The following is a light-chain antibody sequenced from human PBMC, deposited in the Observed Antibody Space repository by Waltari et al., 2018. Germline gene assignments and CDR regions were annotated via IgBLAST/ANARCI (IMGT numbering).Light chain of an antibody. V-gene: IGLV1-47*01. Sequence: SVLTQPPSASGAPGQRVTISCSGSSSNIGSRSGYWYHQVPGKAPKLLIYTDDQRAAGVPDRVSAAKSGTSASLAISGLRSEDEADYYCASWDDSPSGHVVFGGGTKLTVL. CDR3: ASWDDSPSGHVV. CDR2: TDD. J-gene: IGLJ2*01. CDR1: SSNIGSRS.